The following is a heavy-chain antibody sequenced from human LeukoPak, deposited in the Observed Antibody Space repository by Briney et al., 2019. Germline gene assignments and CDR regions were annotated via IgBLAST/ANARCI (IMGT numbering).Heavy chain of an antibody. V-gene: IGHV3-11*01. CDR1: GFTFSDYY. CDR2: ISSSGSTI. CDR3: ATYSGYDPERSYYYYGMDV. J-gene: IGHJ6*02. Sequence: GGSLRLSCAASGFTFSDYYMSWIRQAPGKGLEWVSYISSSGSTIYYADSVKGRFTISGDNAKNSLYLQMNSLRAEDTAVYYCATYSGYDPERSYYYYGMDVWGQGTTVTVSS. D-gene: IGHD5-12*01.